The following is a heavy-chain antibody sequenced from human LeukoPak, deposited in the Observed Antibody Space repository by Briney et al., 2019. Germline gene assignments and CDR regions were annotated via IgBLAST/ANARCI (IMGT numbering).Heavy chain of an antibody. D-gene: IGHD1-14*01. CDR2: TYYRSKWYN. J-gene: IGHJ5*02. V-gene: IGHV6-1*01. CDR3: ARGEEAHNSSPPYES. Sequence: SQTLSLTCAISGDSVSSNSAAWNWIRQSPSRGLEWLGRTYYRSKWYNDYAVSVKSRITINPDTSKNQLSLKLSSVTAADTAVYYCARGEEAHNSSPPYESWGQGTLVTVSS. CDR1: GDSVSSNSAA.